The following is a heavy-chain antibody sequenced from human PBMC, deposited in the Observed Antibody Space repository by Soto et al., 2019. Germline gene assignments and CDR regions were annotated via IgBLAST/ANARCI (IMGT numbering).Heavy chain of an antibody. J-gene: IGHJ4*02. D-gene: IGHD2-21*02. V-gene: IGHV3-48*03. CDR2: ISSSGSTI. CDR3: TKDVTGDIGADF. CDR1: GFTFSSYE. Sequence: PGGSLRLSCAASGFTFSSYEMNWVRQAPGKGLEWVSYISSSGSTIYYADSVKGRFNTSRDDSKNTLYLQMNSLRAEDTATYYCTKDVTGDIGADFWGQGTPVTVSS.